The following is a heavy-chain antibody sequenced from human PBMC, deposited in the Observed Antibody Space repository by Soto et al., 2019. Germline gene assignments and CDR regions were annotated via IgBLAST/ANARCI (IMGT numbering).Heavy chain of an antibody. D-gene: IGHD4-17*01. CDR2: IYYSGST. CDR3: ARVGDYGDCFDY. V-gene: IGHV4-31*03. CDR1: GGSISSCGYY. Sequence: TLSLTCTVSGGSISSCGYYWSWIRQHPGKGLEWIGYIYYSGSTYYNPSLKSRVTISVDTSKNQFSLKLSSVTAADTAVYYCARVGDYGDCFDYWGQGTLVTVSS. J-gene: IGHJ4*02.